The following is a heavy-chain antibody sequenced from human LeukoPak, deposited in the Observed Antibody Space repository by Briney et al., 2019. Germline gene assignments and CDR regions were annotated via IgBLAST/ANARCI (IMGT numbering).Heavy chain of an antibody. V-gene: IGHV4-38-2*01. CDR1: GYSISSGYY. CDR2: IYHSGST. J-gene: IGHJ4*02. Sequence: SETLSLTCAVSGYSISSGYYWGWIRQPPGKGLEWIGSIYHSGSTYYNPSLKSRVTMSVDTSKNQFSLKLSSVTAADTAVYYCARLFSGVLDYWGQGTLVTVSS. CDR3: ARLFSGVLDY. D-gene: IGHD3-3*01.